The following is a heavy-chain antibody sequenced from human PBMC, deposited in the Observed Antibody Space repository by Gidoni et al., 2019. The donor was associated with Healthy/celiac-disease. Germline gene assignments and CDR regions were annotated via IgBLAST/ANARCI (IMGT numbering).Heavy chain of an antibody. Sequence: EVQLVESGGGLVKPGGSLRLSCAASGFTFSNAWMSWVRQAPGKGLECVGRIKSKTDGGKTDYAAPVKGRFTISRDDSKNTLYLQMNSLKTEDTAVYYCTTETYSGYDWEGVYWGQGTLVTVSS. CDR1: GFTFSNAW. D-gene: IGHD5-12*01. V-gene: IGHV3-15*01. CDR2: IKSKTDGGKT. J-gene: IGHJ4*02. CDR3: TTETYSGYDWEGVY.